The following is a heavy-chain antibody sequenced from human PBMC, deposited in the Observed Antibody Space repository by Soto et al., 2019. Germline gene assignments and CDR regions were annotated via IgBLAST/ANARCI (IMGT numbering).Heavy chain of an antibody. D-gene: IGHD1-26*01. V-gene: IGHV4-4*02. CDR3: ASGTYYRIY. CDR1: GGSISSSDW. Sequence: PSETLSLTCAVSGGSISSSDWWSWVRRPPGKGLDWIGEIYHSGSTNYNPSLKSRVTISVDKSKNQFYLKLSSVTAADTAVYYCASGTYYRIYWGQGPLVTVS. CDR2: IYHSGST. J-gene: IGHJ4*02.